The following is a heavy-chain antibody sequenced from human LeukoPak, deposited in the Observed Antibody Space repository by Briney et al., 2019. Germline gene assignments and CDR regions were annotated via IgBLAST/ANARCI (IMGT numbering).Heavy chain of an antibody. V-gene: IGHV4-39*07. Sequence: NPSETLSLTCTASGGSISSGSYYWSWIRQPPGKGLEWIGEINHSGSTNYNPSLKSRVTISVDTSKNQFSLKLSSVTAADTAVYYCARRYYFDYWGQGTLVTVSS. CDR3: ARRYYFDY. J-gene: IGHJ4*02. CDR2: INHSGST. CDR1: GGSISSGSYY.